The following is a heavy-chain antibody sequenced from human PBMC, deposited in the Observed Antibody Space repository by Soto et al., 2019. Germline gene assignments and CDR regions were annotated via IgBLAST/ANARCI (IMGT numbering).Heavy chain of an antibody. J-gene: IGHJ6*02. V-gene: IGHV4-31*03. CDR2: IYYSGST. D-gene: IGHD3-10*01. CDR1: GGSIGSGGYY. Sequence: PSETLSLTCTVSGGSIGSGGYYWRWIRQHPGKGLEWIGYIYYSGSTYYNPSLKSRVTISVDTSKNQFSLKLSSVTAADTAVYYCARELRFGEDYYGMDVWGQGTTVTVSS. CDR3: ARELRFGEDYYGMDV.